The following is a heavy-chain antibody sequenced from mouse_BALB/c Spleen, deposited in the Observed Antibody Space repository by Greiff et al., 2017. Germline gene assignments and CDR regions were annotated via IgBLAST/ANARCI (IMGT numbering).Heavy chain of an antibody. CDR3: ARNYGGWCAY. CDR2: ISSGSSTI. Sequence: EVKLVESGGGLVQPGGSRKLSCAASGFTFSSFGLHWVRQAPEKGLEWVAYISSGSSTIYYADTVKGRFTISRDNPKNTLFLQMTSLRSEDTAMYYCARNYGGWCAYWGQGTLVTVSA. D-gene: IGHD1-1*01. V-gene: IGHV5-17*02. CDR1: GFTFSSFG. J-gene: IGHJ3*01.